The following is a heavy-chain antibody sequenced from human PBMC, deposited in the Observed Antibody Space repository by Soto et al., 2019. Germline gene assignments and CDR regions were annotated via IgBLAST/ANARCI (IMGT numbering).Heavy chain of an antibody. J-gene: IGHJ5*02. Sequence: GGSLRLSCAASGFTFSSYWMSWVRQAPGKGLEWVANIKQDGSEKYYVDSVKGRFTISRDNAKNSLYLQMNSLRAEDTAVYYCAREPNDDGSGDNWFDPWGEGTLVTVSS. CDR2: IKQDGSEK. CDR3: AREPNDDGSGDNWFDP. V-gene: IGHV3-7*03. CDR1: GFTFSSYW. D-gene: IGHD3-10*01.